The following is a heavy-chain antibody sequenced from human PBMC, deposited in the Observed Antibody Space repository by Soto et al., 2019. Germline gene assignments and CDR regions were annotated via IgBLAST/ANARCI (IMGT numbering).Heavy chain of an antibody. V-gene: IGHV3-48*02. CDR3: ARDFGHGYYLDY. D-gene: IGHD3-3*01. CDR2: ITDSSDTV. J-gene: IGHJ4*02. Sequence: GWSLTLSCVSSVFSFINYNMNWVRQAPGKGREWVSYITDSSDTVHYADSVRGRFTISRDNAESSLYLQMNSLRDEDTAVYFCARDFGHGYYLDYWGRGTLVTVSS. CDR1: VFSFINYN.